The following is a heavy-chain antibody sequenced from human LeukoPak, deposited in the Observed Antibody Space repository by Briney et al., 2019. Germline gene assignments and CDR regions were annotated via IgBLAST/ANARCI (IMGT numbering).Heavy chain of an antibody. D-gene: IGHD3-9*01. J-gene: IGHJ4*02. CDR3: ATYDVLTGFEY. V-gene: IGHV1-69*13. CDR1: GGTFSAYV. Sequence: SVTLSCKASGGTFSAYVISWVRQAPGQGLNWMGGISPLLGASKHTQNFHDRVTITADESTTTAYMELSDLRSADTAVYYCATYDVLTGFEYWGQGTLVTVSS. CDR2: ISPLLGAS.